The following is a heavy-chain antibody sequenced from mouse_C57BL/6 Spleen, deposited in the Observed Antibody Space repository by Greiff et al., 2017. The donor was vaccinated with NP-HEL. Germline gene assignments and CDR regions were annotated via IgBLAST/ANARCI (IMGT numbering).Heavy chain of an antibody. V-gene: IGHV1-69*01. Sequence: QVQLKQPGAELVMPGASVKLSCKASGYTFTSYWMHWVKQRPGQGLEWIGEIDPYDSYTNYNQKFKGKSTLTVDKSSSTAYMQLSSLTSEDSAVYYGARSTGAWFADWGQGTLVTVSA. CDR2: IDPYDSYT. D-gene: IGHD4-1*01. CDR3: ARSTGAWFAD. CDR1: GYTFTSYW. J-gene: IGHJ3*01.